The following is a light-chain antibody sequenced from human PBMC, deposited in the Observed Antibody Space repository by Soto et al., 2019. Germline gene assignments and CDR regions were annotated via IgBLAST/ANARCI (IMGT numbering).Light chain of an antibody. CDR3: QVWDSSTLDV. CDR2: QDT. Sequence: SYELTQPPSVSVAPGQTASITCSGERLGDKYTCWYQQRPGQSPMLVIYQDTKRPSRIPERFSGSNSGNTATLTITGTQAVDEADYYCQVWDSSTLDVFGTGTKLTVL. V-gene: IGLV3-1*01. J-gene: IGLJ1*01. CDR1: RLGDKY.